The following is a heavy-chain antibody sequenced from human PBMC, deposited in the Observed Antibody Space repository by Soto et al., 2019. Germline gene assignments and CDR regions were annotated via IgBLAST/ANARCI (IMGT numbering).Heavy chain of an antibody. CDR2: ISYDGSNK. D-gene: IGHD3-3*01. CDR1: GFTFSSYG. CDR3: AKDLPYYDFWSGYFEFDY. V-gene: IGHV3-30*18. Sequence: GGSLRLSCAASGFTFSSYGMHWVRQAPGKGLEWVAVISYDGSNKYYADSVKGRFTISRDNSKNTLYLQMNSLRAEDTAVYYCAKDLPYYDFWSGYFEFDYWGQGTLVTVSS. J-gene: IGHJ4*02.